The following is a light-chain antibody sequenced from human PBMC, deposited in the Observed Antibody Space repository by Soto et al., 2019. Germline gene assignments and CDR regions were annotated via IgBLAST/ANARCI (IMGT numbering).Light chain of an antibody. CDR1: SSNIGAGFD. CDR2: DNN. V-gene: IGLV1-51*01. CDR3: ATWDGSLPGEV. J-gene: IGLJ2*01. Sequence: QSVLTQPPSVSGAPGQTVTISCTGSSSNIGAGFDVHWYQQLPGTAPKVLIYDNNKRPSGIPDRFSGSKSGTSGTLDITGLQTGDEADYYCATWDGSLPGEVFGGGTKVTVL.